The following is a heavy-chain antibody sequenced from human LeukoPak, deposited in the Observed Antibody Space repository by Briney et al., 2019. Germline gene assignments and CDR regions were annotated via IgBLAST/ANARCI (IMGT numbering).Heavy chain of an antibody. CDR3: ARGSGYGGNSDY. V-gene: IGHV4-38-2*02. D-gene: IGHD4-23*01. J-gene: IGHJ4*02. Sequence: SETLSLTCTVSGYSISSGYYWGWSRPPPGKGVGWIGSIYHSGSTYYNPSLKSRVTISVDTAKNQFSLKLSSVTAADTAVYYCARGSGYGGNSDYWGQGTLVTVSS. CDR1: GYSISSGYY. CDR2: IYHSGST.